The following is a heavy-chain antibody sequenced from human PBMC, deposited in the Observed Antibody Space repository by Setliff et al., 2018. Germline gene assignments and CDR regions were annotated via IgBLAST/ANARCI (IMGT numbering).Heavy chain of an antibody. Sequence: SVKVSCKVSGSTLTELSMHWVRQAPGKGLEWMGGFDPEDGETIYAQKFQGRVTMTEDTSTDTAYMELSSLRSEDTAVYYCATVLRLGGILYYGGWFDPWGQGTLVTVSS. J-gene: IGHJ5*02. CDR3: ATVLRLGGILYYGGWFDP. CDR2: FDPEDGET. CDR1: GSTLTELS. D-gene: IGHD2-8*01. V-gene: IGHV1-24*01.